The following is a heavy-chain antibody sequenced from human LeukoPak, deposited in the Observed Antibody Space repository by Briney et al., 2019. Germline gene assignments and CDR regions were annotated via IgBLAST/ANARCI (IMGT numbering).Heavy chain of an antibody. D-gene: IGHD3-10*01. Sequence: SETLSLTCTVSGGSISSYYWNWIRQPPGKGLEWIGYIYYSGSTNYNPSLKSRVTISVDTSKNQFSLKLSSVTAADTAVYYCARDRYYDSGSYYNWGQGTLVTVSS. CDR3: ARDRYYDSGSYYN. V-gene: IGHV4-59*01. CDR1: GGSISSYY. J-gene: IGHJ4*02. CDR2: IYYSGST.